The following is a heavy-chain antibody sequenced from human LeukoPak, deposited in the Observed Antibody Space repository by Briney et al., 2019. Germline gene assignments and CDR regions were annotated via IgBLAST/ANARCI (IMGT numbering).Heavy chain of an antibody. CDR2: IIPIFGTA. D-gene: IGHD3-3*01. CDR3: ARLHGFLEWLFFFDY. CDR1: GDTFSSYA. V-gene: IGHV1-69*13. J-gene: IGHJ4*02. Sequence: ASVKVSCKASGDTFSSYAISWVRQAPGQGLEWMGGIIPIFGTANYAQKFQGRVTITADESTSTAYMELSSLRSEDTAVYYCARLHGFLEWLFFFDYWGQGTLVTVSS.